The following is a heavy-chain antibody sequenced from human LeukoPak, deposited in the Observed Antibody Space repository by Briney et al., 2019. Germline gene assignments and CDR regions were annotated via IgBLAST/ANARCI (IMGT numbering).Heavy chain of an antibody. V-gene: IGHV1-2*02. CDR1: GYTFTGYY. Sequence: GASVKVSCKASGYTFTGYYMHWVRQAPGQGLEWMGWINPNSGGTNYAQKFQGRVTMTRDTSISTAYMELSRLRSEDTAVYYCARADILTPQLGSLWGQGTLVTVSS. CDR3: ARADILTPQLGSL. D-gene: IGHD3-9*01. CDR2: INPNSGGT. J-gene: IGHJ4*02.